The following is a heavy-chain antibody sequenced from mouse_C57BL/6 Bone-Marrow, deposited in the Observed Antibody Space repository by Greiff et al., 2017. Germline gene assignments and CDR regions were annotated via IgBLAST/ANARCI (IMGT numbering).Heavy chain of an antibody. CDR1: GYAFSSYW. CDR2: IYPGDGDT. V-gene: IGHV1-80*01. D-gene: IGHD1-1*01. J-gene: IGHJ1*03. CDR3: AREIDYYGSRYFDV. Sequence: VQLQQSGAELVKPGASVKISCKASGYAFSSYWMNWVKQRPGKGLEWIGQIYPGDGDTNYNGKFKGKATLTAYKSSSPAYMQLSSLTSEDSAVYFCAREIDYYGSRYFDVWGTGTAVTVSS.